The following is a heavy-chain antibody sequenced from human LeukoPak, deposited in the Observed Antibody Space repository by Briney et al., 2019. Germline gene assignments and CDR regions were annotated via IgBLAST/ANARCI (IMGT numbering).Heavy chain of an antibody. V-gene: IGHV3-48*01. CDR1: GFTFSSYE. J-gene: IGHJ6*03. Sequence: PGGSLRLSCAASGFTFSSYEMNWVRQAPGKGLEGGSYISTSSSTKYYADSVKGRFTISRDNSKNTLYLQMNRLRAEDTAVYYCASNPKREQWLVNYYYYYMDVWGKGTTVTVSS. CDR2: ISTSSSTK. CDR3: ASNPKREQWLVNYYYYYMDV. D-gene: IGHD6-19*01.